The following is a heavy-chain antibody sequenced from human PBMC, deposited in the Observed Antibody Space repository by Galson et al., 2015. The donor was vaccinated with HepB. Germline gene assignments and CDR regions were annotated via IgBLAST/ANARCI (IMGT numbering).Heavy chain of an antibody. J-gene: IGHJ4*02. CDR1: GSYIHGYAY. CDR3: ARDRSGGYCNGGFCAEFDA. V-gene: IGHV4-38-2*02. Sequence: SETLSLTCTVSGSYIHGYAYWVWIRQPPGEGLQWIGTTSYRGTTYYDLSLRSRATISLETSKSQFSLKLTSVTAADTAVYYCARDRSGGYCNGGFCAEFDAWGQGILVTVSS. CDR2: TSYRGTT. D-gene: IGHD5-18*01.